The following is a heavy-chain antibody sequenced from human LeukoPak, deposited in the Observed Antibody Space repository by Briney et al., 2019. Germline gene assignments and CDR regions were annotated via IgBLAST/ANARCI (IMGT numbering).Heavy chain of an antibody. CDR2: ITDDSKTM. Sequence: GGSLRLSCAASGFTFSSYSMNWVRQAPGKGLEWTSYITDDSKTMYYADSVKGRFTISRDNAKNSLYLQMNSLRAEDTAVYYCARSRSDWHSGMDVWGQGTTVTVSS. V-gene: IGHV3-48*04. CDR1: GFTFSSYS. D-gene: IGHD6-19*01. CDR3: ARSRSDWHSGMDV. J-gene: IGHJ6*02.